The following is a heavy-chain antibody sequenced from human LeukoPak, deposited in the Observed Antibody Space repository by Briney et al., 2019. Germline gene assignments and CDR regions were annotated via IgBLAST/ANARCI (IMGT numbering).Heavy chain of an antibody. J-gene: IGHJ4*02. Sequence: ASVKVSCKASGYTFTGYYMHWVRQAPGQGLEWMGIINPSGGSTSYAQKFQGRVTMTRDMSTSTVYMELSSLRSEDTAVYYRAREAPGGVVGFDYWGQGTLVTVSS. CDR1: GYTFTGYY. CDR2: INPSGGST. CDR3: AREAPGGVVGFDY. V-gene: IGHV1-46*01. D-gene: IGHD2-15*01.